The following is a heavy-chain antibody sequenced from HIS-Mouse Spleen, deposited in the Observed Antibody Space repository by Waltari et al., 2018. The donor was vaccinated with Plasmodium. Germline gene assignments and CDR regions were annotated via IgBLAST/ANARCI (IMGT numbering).Heavy chain of an antibody. CDR2: IYYSGST. Sequence: QVQLQESGPGLVKPSETLSLTCTVSGGSISSYYWSWIRQPPGKGLEWIGYIYYSGSTNYNPSLKSRVTISVETSKNQFSLKLSSVTAADTAVYYCARVTPGQGVYGMDVWGQGTTVTVSS. CDR3: ARVTPGQGVYGMDV. J-gene: IGHJ6*02. CDR1: GGSISSYY. D-gene: IGHD2-8*02. V-gene: IGHV4-59*01.